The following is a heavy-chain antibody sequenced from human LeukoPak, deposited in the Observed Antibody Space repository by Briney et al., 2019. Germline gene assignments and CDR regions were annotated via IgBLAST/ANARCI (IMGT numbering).Heavy chain of an antibody. V-gene: IGHV3-33*01. D-gene: IGHD4-17*01. CDR3: ARGYGDYRTLYFDN. J-gene: IGHJ4*02. Sequence: PGRSLRLSCAASGFTFSSYGMHWVRQAPGKGLEWVAVIWYDGSNKYYADSVKGPFTISRDNSKNTLYLQMNSLRAEDTAVYYCARGYGDYRTLYFDNWAPGNLLTVSS. CDR2: IWYDGSNK. CDR1: GFTFSSYG.